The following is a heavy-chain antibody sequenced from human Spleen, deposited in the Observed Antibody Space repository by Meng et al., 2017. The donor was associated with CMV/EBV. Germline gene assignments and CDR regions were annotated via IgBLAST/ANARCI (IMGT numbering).Heavy chain of an antibody. J-gene: IGHJ4*02. CDR2: ISGSGGST. Sequence: GESLKISCATSGFIFSSHAMSWVRQAPGKGLEWVSVISGSGGSTYYADSVKGRFTISRDNSKNTLYLQMNSLRAEDTAVYYCAKESVLVVVKWIDYWGQGTLVTVSS. V-gene: IGHV3-23*01. CDR3: AKESVLVVVKWIDY. CDR1: GFIFSSHA. D-gene: IGHD3-22*01.